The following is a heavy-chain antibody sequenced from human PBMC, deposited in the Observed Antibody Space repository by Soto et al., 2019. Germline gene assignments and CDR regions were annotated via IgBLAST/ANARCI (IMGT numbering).Heavy chain of an antibody. V-gene: IGHV1-2*02. Sequence: GASVKVSFKASGYTFTGYYMHWLRQAPGQGLEWMGWINPNSGGTNYAQKFQGRVTMTRDTSISTAYMELSRLRSDGTAVYYCARVVGATYYYYYGMDVWGQGTTVTVSS. D-gene: IGHD1-26*01. CDR2: INPNSGGT. CDR3: ARVVGATYYYYYGMDV. CDR1: GYTFTGYY. J-gene: IGHJ6*02.